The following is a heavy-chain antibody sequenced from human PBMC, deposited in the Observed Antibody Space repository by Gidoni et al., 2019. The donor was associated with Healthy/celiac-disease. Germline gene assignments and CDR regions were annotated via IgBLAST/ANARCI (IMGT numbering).Heavy chain of an antibody. Sequence: QVQLVQSAAEVQKPGSSVKVSCKASGGTFSSYAISWVRQSPGQGLEWMGGIIPIFGTANYAQKFKGRVTITADESTSTAYMGRSSLRSEETAVYYCARGGGITMIPYYYYGMDVWGQGTTVTVSS. J-gene: IGHJ6*02. V-gene: IGHV1-69*01. D-gene: IGHD3-22*01. CDR2: IIPIFGTA. CDR3: ARGGGITMIPYYYYGMDV. CDR1: GGTFSSYA.